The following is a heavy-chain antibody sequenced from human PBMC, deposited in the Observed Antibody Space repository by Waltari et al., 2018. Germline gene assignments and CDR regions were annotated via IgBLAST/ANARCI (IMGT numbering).Heavy chain of an antibody. V-gene: IGHV4-59*01. CDR1: GGPISSYS. D-gene: IGHD3-22*01. CDR2: IYYSGST. CDR3: ARALIVGDAFDI. J-gene: IGHJ3*02. Sequence: QVQLQESSPGLVTPSETLSLTCPVSGGPISSYSWSWIRQPPGKGLEWIGYIYYSGSTNYNPSLKSRVTISGDTSKNQFSLKLSSVTAADTAVYYCARALIVGDAFDIWGQGTMVTVSS.